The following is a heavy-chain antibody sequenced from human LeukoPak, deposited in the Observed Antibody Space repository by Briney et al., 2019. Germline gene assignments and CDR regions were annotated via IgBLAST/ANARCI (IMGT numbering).Heavy chain of an antibody. CDR2: LLDSWRT. V-gene: IGHV4-59*11. CDR1: GASMSTHY. CDR3: ATIRRGSIYGYFDF. Sequence: PSGTLSLTCTVSGASMSTHYWSWLRRPPGKGLEWIGYLLDSWRTKDNPSLQSRVTLSADTSKNQFSLRLTSVTAADTAVYYCATIRRGSIYGYFDFWGQGILVTVSS. D-gene: IGHD5-18*01. J-gene: IGHJ4*02.